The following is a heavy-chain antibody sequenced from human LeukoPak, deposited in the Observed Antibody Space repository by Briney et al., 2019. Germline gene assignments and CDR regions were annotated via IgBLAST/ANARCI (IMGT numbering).Heavy chain of an antibody. CDR3: ARGVSSGWLPGAFDI. D-gene: IGHD6-19*01. CDR2: IYYSGST. Sequence: SETLSLTCTVSGGSISSYYWSWIRQPPGKGLEWIGYIYYSGSTNYNPSLKSRVTISVDTSKNQFSLQLNSVTPEDTAVYYCARGVSSGWLPGAFDIWGQGTMVTVSS. V-gene: IGHV4-59*12. CDR1: GGSISSYY. J-gene: IGHJ3*02.